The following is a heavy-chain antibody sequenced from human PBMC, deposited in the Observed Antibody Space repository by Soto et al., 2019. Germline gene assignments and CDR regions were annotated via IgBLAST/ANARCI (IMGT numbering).Heavy chain of an antibody. J-gene: IGHJ5*02. D-gene: IGHD6-13*01. CDR3: ASQRDVGSSWRPLYNWFDP. CDR2: IYYSGST. Sequence: SCYRGCISQPPGKGLEWIGSIYYSGSTYYNPSLKSRVTISVDTSKNQFSLKLSSVTAADTAVYYCASQRDVGSSWRPLYNWFDPWGQGTLVTVSS. V-gene: IGHV4-39*01. CDR1: SCY.